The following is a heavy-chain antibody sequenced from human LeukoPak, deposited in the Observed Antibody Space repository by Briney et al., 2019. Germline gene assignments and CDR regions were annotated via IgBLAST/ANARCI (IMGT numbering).Heavy chain of an antibody. V-gene: IGHV3-7*01. D-gene: IGHD6-13*01. CDR2: IKQDGSEK. J-gene: IGHJ4*02. CDR3: ARVSQQLTLDY. CDR1: GITFSSYW. Sequence: GGSLRLSCAAAGITFSSYWMSWVRQAPGKGLEWVANIKQDGSEKHYVDSVKGRFTISRDNAKNSLYLQMNSLRAEDTAVYYCARVSQQLTLDYWGRGTLVTVSS.